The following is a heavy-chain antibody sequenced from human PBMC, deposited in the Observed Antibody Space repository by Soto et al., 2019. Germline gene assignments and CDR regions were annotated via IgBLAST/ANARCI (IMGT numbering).Heavy chain of an antibody. V-gene: IGHV4-4*07. J-gene: IGHJ4*02. CDR2: IYTSGSN. D-gene: IGHD1-26*01. CDR3: ARLVGATSRLDY. Sequence: PSETLSLTCTVSGGSISSYYWSWIRRPAGKGLAWIGRIYTSGSNNYNPPLKSRVTMSVDTSKNQFSLKPSAVTAEDTAVYYCARLVGATSRLDYWGKGTPVTVSS. CDR1: GGSISSYY.